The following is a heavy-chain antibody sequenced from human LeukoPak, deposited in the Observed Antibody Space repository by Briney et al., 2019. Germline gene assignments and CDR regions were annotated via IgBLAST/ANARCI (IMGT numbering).Heavy chain of an antibody. D-gene: IGHD1-26*01. CDR3: ARDRRGELPSDFDY. Sequence: ASVKVSCKASGYTFTSYGISWVRQAPGQGLEWMGWISAYNGNTNYAQKLQGRVTMTTDTSTSTAYMELRSLRSDDTAVYYCARDRRGELPSDFDYWGQGTLVTLSS. V-gene: IGHV1-18*01. CDR2: ISAYNGNT. J-gene: IGHJ4*02. CDR1: GYTFTSYG.